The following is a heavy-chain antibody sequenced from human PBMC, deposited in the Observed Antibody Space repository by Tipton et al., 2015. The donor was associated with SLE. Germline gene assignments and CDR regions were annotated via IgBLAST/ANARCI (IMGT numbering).Heavy chain of an antibody. V-gene: IGHV4-4*02. CDR3: ARPGRATVTNWYFDL. D-gene: IGHD4-17*01. Sequence: TLSLTCAVSGGSISSSNWWSWVRQPPGKGLEWIGEIYHSGSTNYNPSLKSRVTMSVDTSKNQFSLKLTSVTAADTAVYYCARPGRATVTNWYFDLWGRGTLVTVSS. J-gene: IGHJ2*01. CDR2: IYHSGST. CDR1: GGSISSSNW.